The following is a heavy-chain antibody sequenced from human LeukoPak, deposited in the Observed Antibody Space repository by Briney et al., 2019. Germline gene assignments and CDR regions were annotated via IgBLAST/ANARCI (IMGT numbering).Heavy chain of an antibody. CDR1: GFTFDDYG. D-gene: IGHD2-8*02. Sequence: GGSLRLSCAASGFTFDDYGMSWVRQAPGKGLEWVSRIISDGSSASYADSVKGRFTISRDNAKNTLYLQMNSLRVEDTAVYYCVRDARYCPDSWGQGTLVTVSS. V-gene: IGHV3-74*01. CDR3: VRDARYCPDS. J-gene: IGHJ5*02. CDR2: IISDGSSA.